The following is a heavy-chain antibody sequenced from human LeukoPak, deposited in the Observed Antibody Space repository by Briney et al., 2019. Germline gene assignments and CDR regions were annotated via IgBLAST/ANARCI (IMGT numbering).Heavy chain of an antibody. CDR2: ISAGGGST. V-gene: IGHV3-23*01. J-gene: IGHJ6*03. CDR1: GLTFSRYA. Sequence: GGSLRLSCAASGLTFSRYAMTWVRQAPGKGLEWVSAISAGGGSTYYADSVKGRFTISRDNSKNTLYLQMNSLRAEDTAVYYCAKDLKYDFWSGYYYYYYYMDVWGKGTTVTVSS. CDR3: AKDLKYDFWSGYYYYYYYMDV. D-gene: IGHD3-3*01.